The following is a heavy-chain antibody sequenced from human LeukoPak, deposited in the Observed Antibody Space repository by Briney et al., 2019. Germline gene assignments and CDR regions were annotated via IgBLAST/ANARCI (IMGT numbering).Heavy chain of an antibody. CDR1: GYSFTSYW. V-gene: IGHV5-51*01. D-gene: IGHD3-22*01. CDR3: ARNRLDSSGYKSDYYYMDV. CDR2: IYPGDSDT. Sequence: RVESLKISCKGSGYSFTSYWIGWVRQMPGKGLEWMGIIYPGDSDTRYSPSFQGQVTISADKSISTVYLQWSSLKASDTAMYYCARNRLDSSGYKSDYYYMDVWGKGTTVTVSS. J-gene: IGHJ6*03.